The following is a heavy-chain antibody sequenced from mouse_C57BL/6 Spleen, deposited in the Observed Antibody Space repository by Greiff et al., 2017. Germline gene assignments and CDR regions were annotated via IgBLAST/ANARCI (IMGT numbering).Heavy chain of an antibody. V-gene: IGHV1-20*01. D-gene: IGHD2-4*01. Sequence: VQLQQSGPELVKPGDSVKISCKASGYSFTGYFMNWVMQSHGKSLEWIGRINPYNGDTFYNQKFKGKATLTVDISSSTAHMELRSLTSEDSAVYYCARSYDYDSSWFAYWGQGTLVTVSA. J-gene: IGHJ3*01. CDR2: INPYNGDT. CDR1: GYSFTGYF. CDR3: ARSYDYDSSWFAY.